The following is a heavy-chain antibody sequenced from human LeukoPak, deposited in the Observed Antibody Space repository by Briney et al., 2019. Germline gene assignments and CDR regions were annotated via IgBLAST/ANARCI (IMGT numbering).Heavy chain of an antibody. CDR3: AKIPYYFDPSGYYD. CDR2: ISGDGSNK. V-gene: IGHV3-30*18. D-gene: IGHD3-22*01. CDR1: GFTFSSYA. J-gene: IGHJ4*02. Sequence: PGGSLRLSCAASGFTFSSYAMSWVRQAPGKGLEWLALISGDGSNKYYAESVKGRFTISRANFKNTLYLQMNSLRAEDTAVYYCAKIPYYFDPSGYYDWGQGTLVTVSS.